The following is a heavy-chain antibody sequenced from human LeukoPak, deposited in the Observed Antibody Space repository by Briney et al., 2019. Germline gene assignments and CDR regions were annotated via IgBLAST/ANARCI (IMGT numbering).Heavy chain of an antibody. CDR3: AKEKYSSSSELFFYIFDY. D-gene: IGHD6-6*01. V-gene: IGHV3-23*01. CDR2: ISGSGGST. CDR1: GFTFSSYA. Sequence: AGGSLRLSCAASGFTFSSYAMSWVRQAPGKGLEWVSAISGSGGSTYYADSVKGRFTISRDNSKNTLYLQMNSLRAEDTAVYYCAKEKYSSSSELFFYIFDYWGQGTLATVSS. J-gene: IGHJ4*02.